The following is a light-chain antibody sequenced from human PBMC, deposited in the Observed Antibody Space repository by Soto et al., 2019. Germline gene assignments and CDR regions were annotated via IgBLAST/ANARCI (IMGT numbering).Light chain of an antibody. CDR3: QQRSNWPPIT. CDR2: DAS. V-gene: IGKV3-11*01. Sequence: EIVLTQSPATLSLSRGERATLSCRASQSVSSHLAWYQQKPGQAPRLLIHDASNRATGIPARFSGSRSGTDFTLTISSLEPEDFAIYYCQQRSNWPPITFGQGTRLEIK. CDR1: QSVSSH. J-gene: IGKJ5*01.